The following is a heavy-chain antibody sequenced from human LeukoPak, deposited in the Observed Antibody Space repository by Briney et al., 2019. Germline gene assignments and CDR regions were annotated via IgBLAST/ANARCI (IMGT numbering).Heavy chain of an antibody. V-gene: IGHV3-48*04. Sequence: GGSLRLSCAASGFTFRDYKMNWVRQAPGKGLEWISYINTNSKTMYYADSVKGRFTISRDNAKNSLYLQMNSLRAEDTAVYYCARGGDYDGYFDYWGQGTLVTVSS. D-gene: IGHD4-17*01. CDR2: INTNSKTM. CDR3: ARGGDYDGYFDY. J-gene: IGHJ4*02. CDR1: GFTFRDYK.